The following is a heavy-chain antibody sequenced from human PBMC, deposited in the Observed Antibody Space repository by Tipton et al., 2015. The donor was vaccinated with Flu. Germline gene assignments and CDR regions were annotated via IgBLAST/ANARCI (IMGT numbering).Heavy chain of an antibody. D-gene: IGHD3-10*02. V-gene: IGHV4-59*08. CDR1: GGSIGSNY. CDR2: IHNSGTS. CDR3: ARLSYYDVDLKNFYFED. Sequence: GLVKPSETLSLTCTVSGGSIGSNYWSWVRQPPGKGLEYIGYIHNSGTSNYNPSLKSRATMSVDTSKNQFSLKLSSVTAADTAVYYCARLSYYDVDLKNFYFEDWGQGTLVTVSS. J-gene: IGHJ4*02.